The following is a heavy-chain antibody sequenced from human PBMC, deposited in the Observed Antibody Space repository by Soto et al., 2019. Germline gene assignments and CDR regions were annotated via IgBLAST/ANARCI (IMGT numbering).Heavy chain of an antibody. CDR3: ARRGPQYMDV. V-gene: IGHV1-18*01. D-gene: IGHD3-10*01. J-gene: IGHJ6*04. Sequence: QDQLVQSGAEVNKPGASVKVSCKAFVIGDGISWVRQAPGQGLEWMGWINVYNDNTEYAPKFQGRVTMTTDTSTNTVYMELRSLRSDDTAVYYCARRGPQYMDVWGKGTTVTVSS. CDR1: VIGDG. CDR2: INVYNDNT.